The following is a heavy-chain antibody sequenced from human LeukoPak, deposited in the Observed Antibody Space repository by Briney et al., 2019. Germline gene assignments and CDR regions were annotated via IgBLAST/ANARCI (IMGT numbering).Heavy chain of an antibody. D-gene: IGHD3-10*01. CDR1: GGSISSSSYY. CDR3: AREWDIDYGFSTHWFDP. J-gene: IGHJ5*02. V-gene: IGHV4-39*07. CDR2: IYYSGST. Sequence: SETLSLTCTVSGGSISSSSYYWGWICQPPGKGLEWIGSIYYSGSTYYNPSLKSRVTISVDTSKNQFSLKLSSVAAADTAVYYCAREWDIDYGFSTHWFDPWGQGTLVTVSS.